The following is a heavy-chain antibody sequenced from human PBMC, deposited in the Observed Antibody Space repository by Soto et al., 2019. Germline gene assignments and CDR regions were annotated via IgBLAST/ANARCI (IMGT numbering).Heavy chain of an antibody. CDR1: GYSFTSYW. D-gene: IGHD2-8*02. CDR2: IYPGDSDT. J-gene: IGHJ6*02. CDR3: ARLPVDANYYYYGMDV. Sequence: GESLKISCKGSGYSFTSYWIGWVRQMPGKGLEWMGIIYPGDSDTRYSPSFQGQVTISADKSISTAYLQWSSLKASDTAMYYCARLPVDANYYYYGMDVWGHGTTVTVSS. V-gene: IGHV5-51*01.